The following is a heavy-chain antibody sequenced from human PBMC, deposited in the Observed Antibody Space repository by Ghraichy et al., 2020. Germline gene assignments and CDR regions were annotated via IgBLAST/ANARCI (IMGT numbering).Heavy chain of an antibody. D-gene: IGHD3-16*01. CDR1: GGSISSSNW. V-gene: IGHV4-4*02. Sequence: SETLSLTCAVSGGSISSSNWWSWVRQPPGKGLEWIGEIYHSGSTNYNPSLKSRVTISVDKSKNQFSLKLSSVTAADTAVYYCAREWFAGLRTGWFDPWGQGTLVTVSS. J-gene: IGHJ5*02. CDR3: AREWFAGLRTGWFDP. CDR2: IYHSGST.